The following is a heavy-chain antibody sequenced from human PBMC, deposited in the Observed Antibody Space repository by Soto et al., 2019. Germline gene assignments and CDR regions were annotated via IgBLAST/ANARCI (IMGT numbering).Heavy chain of an antibody. J-gene: IGHJ3*02. CDR1: GFTFSGHW. Sequence: EVQLVESGGDLVQPGGSLRLSCAASGFTFSGHWMHWVRQVPGKGLEWVSRINTDGGSSAYADSVKGRFTISRDNAKNTLYLQMRGLRADDTAVYYWAREAGYCSRTSCYRRAFDTWGQGTTVTVSS. D-gene: IGHD2-2*01. V-gene: IGHV3-74*03. CDR2: INTDGGSS. CDR3: AREAGYCSRTSCYRRAFDT.